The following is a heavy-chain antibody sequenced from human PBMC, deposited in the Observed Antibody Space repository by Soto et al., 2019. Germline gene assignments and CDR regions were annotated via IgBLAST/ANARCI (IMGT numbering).Heavy chain of an antibody. D-gene: IGHD6-19*01. Sequence: QAQLVQSGADVKKPGASVKVSCKASGYTLSSFGIHWVRQAPGQRIEWMGWINAGNGNTKYSQKLQGRVTFSRDTSANTAYMELTSLTSEDTAVYYCVRTRQQWLVGDSWGQGSLVTVSS. CDR3: VRTRQQWLVGDS. J-gene: IGHJ4*02. CDR2: INAGNGNT. CDR1: GYTLSSFG. V-gene: IGHV1-3*01.